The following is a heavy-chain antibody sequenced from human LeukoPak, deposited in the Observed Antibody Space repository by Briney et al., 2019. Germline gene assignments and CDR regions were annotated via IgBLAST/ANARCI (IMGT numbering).Heavy chain of an antibody. J-gene: IGHJ5*02. CDR2: IYYSGST. V-gene: IGHV4-59*01. CDR1: GGSTSSYY. Sequence: SETLSLTCTVSGGSTSSYYWSWIRQPPGKGLEWIGYIYYSGSTNYNPSLKSRVTISVDTSKNQFSLKLSSVTAADTAVYYCARTPYSSSWTRWWFDPWGQGTLVTVSS. D-gene: IGHD6-13*01. CDR3: ARTPYSSSWTRWWFDP.